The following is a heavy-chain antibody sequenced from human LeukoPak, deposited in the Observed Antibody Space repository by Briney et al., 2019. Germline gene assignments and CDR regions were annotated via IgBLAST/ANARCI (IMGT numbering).Heavy chain of an antibody. CDR3: XXXRAHDYGDYGDYFDY. V-gene: IGHV3-7*01. J-gene: IGHJ4*02. CDR1: GFTFSSYW. D-gene: IGHD4-17*01. Sequence: PGGSLRLSCAASGFTFSSYWMSWVRQAPGKGLEWVANIKQDGSEKYYVDSVKGRFTISRDNAKNSLYLQMNSLRAEDTAVYYXXXXRAHDYGDYGDYFDYWGQGTLVTVSS. CDR2: IKQDGSEK.